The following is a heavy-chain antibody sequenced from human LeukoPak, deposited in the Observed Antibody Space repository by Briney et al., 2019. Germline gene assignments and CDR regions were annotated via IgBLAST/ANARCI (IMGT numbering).Heavy chain of an antibody. CDR1: GFTFSSYH. CDR2: IRQDGGEK. V-gene: IGHV3-7*01. J-gene: IGHJ4*02. Sequence: PGGSLRLSCAASGFTFSSYHMSWVRQAPGKGLEWVANIRQDGGEKYYADSVRGRFSISRDNAKNSLYLQMSSLRAEDTAVYYCARVRYNSGYIFDYWGQGALVTVSS. CDR3: ARVRYNSGYIFDY. D-gene: IGHD5-18*01.